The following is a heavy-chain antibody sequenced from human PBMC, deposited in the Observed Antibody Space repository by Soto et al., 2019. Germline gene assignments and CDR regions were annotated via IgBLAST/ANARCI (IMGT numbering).Heavy chain of an antibody. Sequence: GGSLRLSCAASGFTFSSYGMHWVRQAPGKGLEWVAVISYDGSNKYYADSVKGRFTISRDNSKNTLYLQMNSLRAEDTAVYYCAKDQGSISVINWFDPWGQGTLVTVSS. CDR2: ISYDGSNK. J-gene: IGHJ5*02. V-gene: IGHV3-30*18. CDR1: GFTFSSYG. CDR3: AKDQGSISVINWFDP. D-gene: IGHD6-13*01.